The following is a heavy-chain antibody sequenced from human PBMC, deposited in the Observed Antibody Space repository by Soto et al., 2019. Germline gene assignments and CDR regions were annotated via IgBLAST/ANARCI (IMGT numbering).Heavy chain of an antibody. V-gene: IGHV2-5*02. CDR3: AHHLAARDAFDI. Sequence: QITLKESGPTLVKPTQTLTLTCTFSGFSLSTSGVGVGWIRQPPGKALEWLALIYWDDDKRYSPSLKSRLTIXKXPSKNQVVLTMTNMDPVDTATYYCAHHLAARDAFDIWGQGTMVTVSS. CDR2: IYWDDDK. D-gene: IGHD6-13*01. J-gene: IGHJ3*02. CDR1: GFSLSTSGVG.